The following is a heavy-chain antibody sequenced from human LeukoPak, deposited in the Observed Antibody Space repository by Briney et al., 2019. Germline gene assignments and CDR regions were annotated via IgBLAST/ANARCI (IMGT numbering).Heavy chain of an antibody. CDR3: ARHPKATYYYDTSGFEYYFDY. V-gene: IGHV5-51*01. Sequence: GESLKISCKGSGYSFTTYWIGWVRQMPGKGLEWMGIIYPGDSDTRYSPSLQGQVTISADKSISTAYLQWSSLKASDTAMYYCARHPKATYYYDTSGFEYYFDYWGQGTLVTVSS. D-gene: IGHD3-22*01. CDR1: GYSFTTYW. J-gene: IGHJ4*02. CDR2: IYPGDSDT.